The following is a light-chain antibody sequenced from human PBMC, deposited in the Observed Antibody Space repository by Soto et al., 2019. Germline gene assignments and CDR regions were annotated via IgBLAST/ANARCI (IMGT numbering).Light chain of an antibody. Sequence: DIQMTQSPSSVSASVGDSVTITCRARQDIASWLAWYQQKPGKAPNLLIYGASTLQSGVPARFSGSRYGTDFTLPISSLQPEYFATYYCQQANSFPLTFGGGTKVEIK. J-gene: IGKJ4*02. V-gene: IGKV1D-12*01. CDR1: QDIASW. CDR2: GAS. CDR3: QQANSFPLT.